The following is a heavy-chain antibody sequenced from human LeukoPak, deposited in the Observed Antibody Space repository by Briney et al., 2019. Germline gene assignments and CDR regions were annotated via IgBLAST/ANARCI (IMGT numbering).Heavy chain of an antibody. CDR1: GGTFSSYA. V-gene: IGHV1-69*01. Sequence: SVKVSCKASGGTFSSYAISWVRQAPGQGLEWMGGIIPIFGTANYAQKFQGRVTITADESTSTAYMELSSLRSEDTAVYYCSRDLSYYYASSGYSPLGYWGQGTLVTVSS. D-gene: IGHD3-22*01. CDR2: IIPIFGTA. J-gene: IGHJ4*02. CDR3: SRDLSYYYASSGYSPLGY.